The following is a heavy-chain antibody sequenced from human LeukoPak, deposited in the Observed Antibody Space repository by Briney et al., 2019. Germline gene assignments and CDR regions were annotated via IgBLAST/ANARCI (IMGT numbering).Heavy chain of an antibody. CDR3: AKSLPDYYGSGSVYYFDY. V-gene: IGHV3-23*01. Sequence: PGGSLRLSCAASGFTFSSYAMSWVRQAPGKGLEWVSAISGSGGSTYYADSVKGRFTISRDNSKNTLYLQMNSLRAEDTAVYYCAKSLPDYYGSGSVYYFDYWGQGTLVTVSS. CDR2: ISGSGGST. CDR1: GFTFSSYA. D-gene: IGHD3-10*01. J-gene: IGHJ4*02.